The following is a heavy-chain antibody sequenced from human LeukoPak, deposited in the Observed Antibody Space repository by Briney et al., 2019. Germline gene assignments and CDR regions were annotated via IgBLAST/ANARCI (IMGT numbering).Heavy chain of an antibody. CDR2: INPSGGST. CDR3: ARGYGSGSYSSNWFDP. V-gene: IGHV1-46*01. J-gene: IGHJ5*02. Sequence: ASVKVSCKASGYTFTSYYMHWVRQAPGQGLEWMGIINPSGGSTSYAQKFQGRVTMTRDTPTSTVYMELSSLRSEDTAVYYCARGYGSGSYSSNWFDPWGQGTLVTVSS. CDR1: GYTFTSYY. D-gene: IGHD3-10*01.